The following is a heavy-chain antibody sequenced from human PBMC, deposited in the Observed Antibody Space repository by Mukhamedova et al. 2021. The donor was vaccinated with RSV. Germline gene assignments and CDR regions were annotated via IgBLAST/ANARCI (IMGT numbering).Heavy chain of an antibody. V-gene: IGHV3-53*01. CDR1: VSSNY. D-gene: IGHD1-26*01. CDR2: IYSGGST. J-gene: IGHJ4*02. Sequence: VSSNYMSWVRQAPGKGLEWVSVIYSGGSTYYADSVKGRFTISRDNSKNTLYLQMNSLRAEATAVYYCAVIVGATDYYFDYWGQG. CDR3: AVIVGATDYYFDY.